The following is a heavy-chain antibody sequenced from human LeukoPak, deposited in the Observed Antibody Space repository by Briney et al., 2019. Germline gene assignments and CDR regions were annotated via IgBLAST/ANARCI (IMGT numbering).Heavy chain of an antibody. D-gene: IGHD3-10*01. J-gene: IGHJ4*02. CDR3: ARGGYYDSESYYLNY. CDR1: GYSFTNCW. Sequence: GESLKISCKVSGYSFTNCWIGWVRQMPGKGLEWMGIIYPGDSDTRYSPSFQGQVTISADKSISTAYLQWNSLKASDTAIYYCARGGYYDSESYYLNYWGQGTLVTVSS. CDR2: IYPGDSDT. V-gene: IGHV5-51*01.